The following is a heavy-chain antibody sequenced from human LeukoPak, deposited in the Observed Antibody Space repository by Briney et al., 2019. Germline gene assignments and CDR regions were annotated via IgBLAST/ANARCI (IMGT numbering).Heavy chain of an antibody. Sequence: PGGSLRLSCAASGFTFSRHWMSWVRQAPGKGLEWVAVISYDGSNKYYADSVKGRFTISRDNSKNTLYLQMNSLRAEDTAVYYCASEGVIVDYWGQGTLVTVSS. CDR3: ASEGVIVDY. CDR1: GFTFSRHW. V-gene: IGHV3-30*03. J-gene: IGHJ4*02. CDR2: ISYDGSNK. D-gene: IGHD2/OR15-2a*01.